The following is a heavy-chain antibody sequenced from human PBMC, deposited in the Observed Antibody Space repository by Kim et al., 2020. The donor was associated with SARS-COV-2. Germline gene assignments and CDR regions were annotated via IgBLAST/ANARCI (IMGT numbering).Heavy chain of an antibody. Sequence: SETLSLTCTVSGGSISSSSYYWGWIRQPPGKGLEWIGSIYYSGSTYYNPSLKSRVTISVDTSKNQFSLKLSSVTAADTAVYYCAREGLLWFGPGDYGMDVWGQGTTVTVSS. CDR3: AREGLLWFGPGDYGMDV. V-gene: IGHV4-39*01. CDR1: GGSISSSSYY. D-gene: IGHD3-10*01. CDR2: IYYSGST. J-gene: IGHJ6*02.